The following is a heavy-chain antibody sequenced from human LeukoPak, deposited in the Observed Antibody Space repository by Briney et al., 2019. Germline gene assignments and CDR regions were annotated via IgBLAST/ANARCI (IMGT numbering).Heavy chain of an antibody. J-gene: IGHJ5*02. CDR2: ISFDGSDK. D-gene: IGHD6-19*01. Sequence: PGGSLRLSCAASGFTFSNYAMHWVRQAPGKGLEWVAFISFDGSDKYYADSVKGRFTISRDNSKNTLHLQMNSLRAEDTAVYYCARDQPGTYTLSSTWGQGTLVTVSS. CDR3: ARDQPGTYTLSST. V-gene: IGHV3-30-3*01. CDR1: GFTFSNYA.